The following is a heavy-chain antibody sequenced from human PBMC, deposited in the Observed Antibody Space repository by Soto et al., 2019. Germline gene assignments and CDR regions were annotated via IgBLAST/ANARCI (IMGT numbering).Heavy chain of an antibody. J-gene: IGHJ2*01. Sequence: PGGSLRLSCAACGFTFSSYAMHWVRQAPGKGLEWVAVISYDGSNKYYADSVKGRFTISRDNSKNTLYLQMNSLRAEDTAVYYCVRDPPRYYGSGSYYNAAVVSYFDLWGRGTLVTVSS. D-gene: IGHD3-10*01. V-gene: IGHV3-30-3*01. CDR3: VRDPPRYYGSGSYYNAAVVSYFDL. CDR2: ISYDGSNK. CDR1: GFTFSSYA.